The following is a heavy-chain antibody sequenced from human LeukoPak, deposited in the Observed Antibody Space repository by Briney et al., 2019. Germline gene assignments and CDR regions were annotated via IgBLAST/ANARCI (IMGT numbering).Heavy chain of an antibody. D-gene: IGHD3-10*01. CDR2: IYSSGST. J-gene: IGHJ4*02. Sequence: SETLSLTCTVSGGSISNYYWGWIRQPPGKGLEWIGYIYSSGSTNYNPSLKSRVTISVDTSKNQFSLKLNSVTAADTAVYYCARGTRRFGELEPLTYFESWGQGMWVAVSS. CDR3: ARGTRRFGELEPLTYFES. V-gene: IGHV4-59*08. CDR1: GGSISNYY.